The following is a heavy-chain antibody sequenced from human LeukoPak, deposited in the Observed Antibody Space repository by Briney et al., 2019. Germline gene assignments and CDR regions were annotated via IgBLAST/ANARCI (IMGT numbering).Heavy chain of an antibody. CDR1: GFTLISYS. CDR2: IRASDSNT. D-gene: IGHD2-8*02. V-gene: IGHV3-23*01. Sequence: GGSLRLSCAATGFTLISYSMTWVRQAPGKGLEWVSAIRASDSNTFYADSVRGRFTISIDSSKNTLYLQMNDLRDEDTAVYYCAKLTTGWFEDFWGQGTLVTVSS. CDR3: AKLTTGWFEDF. J-gene: IGHJ4*02.